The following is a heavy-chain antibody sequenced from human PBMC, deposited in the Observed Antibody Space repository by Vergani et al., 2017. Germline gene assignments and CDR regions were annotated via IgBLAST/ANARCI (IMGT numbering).Heavy chain of an antibody. Sequence: EVQLLESGGGLVQPGGSLRLSCAASGFTFSGSAMHWVRQASGKGLEWVGRIRSKANSYATAYAASVKGRFTISRDDSKNTAYLQMNSLKTEDTAVYYCTRHTDIVVVVAATPYYYGMDVWGQGTTVTVSS. CDR2: IRSKANSYAT. CDR1: GFTFSGSA. V-gene: IGHV3-73*01. J-gene: IGHJ6*02. D-gene: IGHD2-15*01. CDR3: TRHTDIVVVVAATPYYYGMDV.